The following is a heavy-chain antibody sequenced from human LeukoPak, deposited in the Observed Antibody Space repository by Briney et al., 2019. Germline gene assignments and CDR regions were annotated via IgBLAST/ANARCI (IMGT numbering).Heavy chain of an antibody. CDR3: AGAGDNGKLA. CDR1: GYTFTGYY. J-gene: IGHJ5*02. V-gene: IGHV1-2*02. Sequence: GASVKVPCKASGYTFTGYYMHWVRQAPGQGLEWMGWINPNSGGTNYAQDFHGRVTMTRDTSISTAYMELSRLRSDDTAVYYCAGAGDNGKLAWGQGTPVTVSS. CDR2: INPNSGGT. D-gene: IGHD1-26*01.